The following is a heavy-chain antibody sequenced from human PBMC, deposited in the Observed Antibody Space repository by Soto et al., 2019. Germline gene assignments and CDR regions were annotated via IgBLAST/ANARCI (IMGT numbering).Heavy chain of an antibody. CDR2: IDPSDSYT. J-gene: IGHJ3*02. CDR1: GYSFTSYW. V-gene: IGHV5-10-1*01. Sequence: PGESLKISCKGSGYSFTSYWISWVRQMPGKGLEWMGRIDPSDSYTNYSPSFQGHVTISADKSISTAYLQWSSLKASDTAMYYCASHYCSGGSCYGYNAFDIWGQGTMVTVS. D-gene: IGHD2-15*01. CDR3: ASHYCSGGSCYGYNAFDI.